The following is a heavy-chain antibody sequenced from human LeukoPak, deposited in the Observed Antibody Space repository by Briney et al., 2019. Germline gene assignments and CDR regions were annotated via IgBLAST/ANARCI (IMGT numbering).Heavy chain of an antibody. CDR3: AKDRNSCGCDY. CDR2: ISYDGSNK. Sequence: GGSLRLSCAASGFTFSSYGMHWVRQAPGKGLEWVAVISYDGSNKYYADSVKGRFTISRDNSKNTLYLQMNSLRAEDTAVYYCAKDRNSCGCDYWGQGTLVTVSS. J-gene: IGHJ4*02. CDR1: GFTFSSYG. D-gene: IGHD5-18*01. V-gene: IGHV3-30*18.